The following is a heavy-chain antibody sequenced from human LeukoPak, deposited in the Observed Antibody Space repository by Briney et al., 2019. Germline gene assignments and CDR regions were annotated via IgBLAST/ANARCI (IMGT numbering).Heavy chain of an antibody. V-gene: IGHV4-34*01. D-gene: IGHD1-26*01. Sequence: PSETLSLTCAVYGGSFSGYYWSWIRQPPGKGLEWIGEINHSGSTNYNPSLKSRVTISVDTSKNQFSLKLSSVTAADTAVYYCAREGRYSGSYLDYRGQGTLVTVSS. CDR1: GGSFSGYY. CDR2: INHSGST. CDR3: AREGRYSGSYLDY. J-gene: IGHJ4*02.